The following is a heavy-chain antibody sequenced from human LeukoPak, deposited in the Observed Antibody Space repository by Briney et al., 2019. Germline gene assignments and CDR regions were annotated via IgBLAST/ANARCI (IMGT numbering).Heavy chain of an antibody. V-gene: IGHV1-46*01. CDR1: GYTFTSYY. J-gene: IGHJ4*02. Sequence: ASVKVSCKASGYTFTSYYMHWVRQAPGQGLEWMGIINPSGGSTSYAQKFQGRVTMTRDMSTSTVYMELSSLRSEDAAVYYCASVERTADSYYFDYWGQGTLVTVSS. CDR2: INPSGGST. CDR3: ASVERTADSYYFDY. D-gene: IGHD6-13*01.